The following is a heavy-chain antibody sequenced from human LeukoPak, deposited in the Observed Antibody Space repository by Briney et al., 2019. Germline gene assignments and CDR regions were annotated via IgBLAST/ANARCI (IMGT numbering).Heavy chain of an antibody. J-gene: IGHJ4*02. D-gene: IGHD3-22*01. Sequence: GASVKVSCKASGGTFSSYAISWVRQAPGQGLEWMGRIIPILGIANYAQKFQGRVTITADKSTSTAYMELSSLRSEDTAVYYCARDHGFDYYDSSGYSHWGRGTLVTVSS. V-gene: IGHV1-69*04. CDR1: GGTFSSYA. CDR3: ARDHGFDYYDSSGYSH. CDR2: IIPILGIA.